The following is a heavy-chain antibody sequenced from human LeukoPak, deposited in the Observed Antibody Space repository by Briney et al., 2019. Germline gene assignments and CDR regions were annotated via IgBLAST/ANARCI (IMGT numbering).Heavy chain of an antibody. Sequence: ASVKVSCKASGYIFTSYFMHWVRQAPGQGLEWMGLINPSGGSTRYAQKFQGRVTMTRDMSTSTVYMELSSLRSEDTAVYYCARSPYSSGWYGRLDCWGQGTLVTVSS. CDR3: ARSPYSSGWYGRLDC. J-gene: IGHJ4*02. V-gene: IGHV1-46*01. CDR2: INPSGGST. CDR1: GYIFTSYF. D-gene: IGHD6-19*01.